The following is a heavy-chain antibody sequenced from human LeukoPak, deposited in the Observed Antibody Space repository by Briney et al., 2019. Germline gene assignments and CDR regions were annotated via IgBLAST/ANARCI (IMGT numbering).Heavy chain of an antibody. Sequence: SETLSLTCTVSGGSISSSSYYWGWIRQPPGKGLEWIGSIYYSGSTYYNPSLKSRVTISVDTSKNQFSLKLSSVTAADTAVYYCASFFTVFDAFDIWGQGTMVTVSS. CDR3: ASFFTVFDAFDI. CDR2: IYYSGST. D-gene: IGHD4-17*01. CDR1: GGSISSSSYY. J-gene: IGHJ3*02. V-gene: IGHV4-39*01.